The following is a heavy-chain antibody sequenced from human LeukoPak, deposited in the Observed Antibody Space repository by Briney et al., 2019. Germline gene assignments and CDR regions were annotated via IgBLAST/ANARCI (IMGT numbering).Heavy chain of an antibody. D-gene: IGHD3-10*01. CDR1: TGSISSYC. CDR2: ICTSGTT. J-gene: IGHJ4*02. Sequence: TSETLSLTCTVSTGSISSYCWGWIRQPAGQGLEWIGRICTSGTTNYNPSLKSRVTMSVDTSKNQFFLQLSSVTAADTAVYYCARAQKISGSDANFDYWGQGTLVTVSS. CDR3: ARAQKISGSDANFDY. V-gene: IGHV4-4*07.